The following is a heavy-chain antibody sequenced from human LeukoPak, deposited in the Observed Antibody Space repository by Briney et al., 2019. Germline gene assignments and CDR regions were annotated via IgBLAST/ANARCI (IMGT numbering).Heavy chain of an antibody. V-gene: IGHV5-51*01. CDR3: ARRSTFWEFNDY. CDR1: GYTFSSYW. D-gene: IGHD3-3*01. Sequence: MPGESLRISCKGSGYTFSSYWIGWVRQMPGKGLEWVGIIYPGDSDTRYSPSFQGQVTISADTSISTAYLQWSSLKASDTAIYYCARRSTFWEFNDYWGQGTLVTVSS. J-gene: IGHJ4*02. CDR2: IYPGDSDT.